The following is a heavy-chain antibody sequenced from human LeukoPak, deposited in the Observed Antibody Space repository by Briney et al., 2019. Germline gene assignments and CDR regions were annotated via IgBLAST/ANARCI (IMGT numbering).Heavy chain of an antibody. D-gene: IGHD5-18*01. CDR2: IRSSRGTT. CDR1: GFTFSDYY. V-gene: IGHV3-11*01. J-gene: IGHJ5*02. CDR3: ARDMTSMEYTWFDP. Sequence: GGSLRLSCAASGFTFSDYYMSWIRQTPGKGLEWIAYIRSSRGTTYYADSVKGRFSISRDHAKNSVYLQMDSLRAEDTAIYYCARDMTSMEYTWFDPWGQGTLVTVSS.